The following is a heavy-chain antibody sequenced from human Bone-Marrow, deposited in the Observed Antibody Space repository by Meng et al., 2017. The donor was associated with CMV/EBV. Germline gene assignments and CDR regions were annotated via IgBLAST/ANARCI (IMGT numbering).Heavy chain of an antibody. Sequence: GESLKISCAASGFTFSSYSMNWVRRAPGKGLEWVSSISSSSSYIYYADSVKGRFTISRDNSKNTLYLQMNSLRAEDTAVYYCAKDLGGRDGYGMDVWGQGTTVTVSS. CDR1: GFTFSSYS. J-gene: IGHJ6*02. D-gene: IGHD3-16*01. CDR2: ISSSSSYI. V-gene: IGHV3-21*01. CDR3: AKDLGGRDGYGMDV.